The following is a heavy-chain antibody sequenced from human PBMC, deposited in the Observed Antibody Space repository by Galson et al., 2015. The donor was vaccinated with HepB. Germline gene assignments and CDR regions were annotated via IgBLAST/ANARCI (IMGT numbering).Heavy chain of an antibody. Sequence: SVKVSCKASGFTFTGSAVHWVRQARGQRLEWIGRIVVGSENTNYAQKFQERVTISRDMSTSKAYMELSSLTSEDTAVYYCAAEYSAGSYPYYFDCWGLGTLVTVSS. J-gene: IGHJ4*02. CDR1: GFTFTGSA. CDR2: IVVGSENT. D-gene: IGHD6-25*01. V-gene: IGHV1-58*01. CDR3: AAEYSAGSYPYYFDC.